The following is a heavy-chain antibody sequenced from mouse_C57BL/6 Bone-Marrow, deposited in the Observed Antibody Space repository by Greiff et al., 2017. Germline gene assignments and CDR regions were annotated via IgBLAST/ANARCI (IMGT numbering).Heavy chain of an antibody. J-gene: IGHJ3*01. CDR3: ASHYDGSSPWFAY. CDR1: GFTFTDYY. CDR2: IRNKANGYTT. V-gene: IGHV7-3*01. Sequence: EVQGVESGGGLVQPGGSLSLSCAASGFTFTDYYMSWVRQPPGKALEWLGFIRNKANGYTTESSASVKGRFTISRDNSQSILYLQMNALRAEDSATYYWASHYDGSSPWFAYWGQGTLVTVSA. D-gene: IGHD1-1*01.